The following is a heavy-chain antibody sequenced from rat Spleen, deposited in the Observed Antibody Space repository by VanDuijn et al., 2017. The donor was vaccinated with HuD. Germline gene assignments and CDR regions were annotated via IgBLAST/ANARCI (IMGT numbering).Heavy chain of an antibody. D-gene: IGHD2-5*01. CDR2: INYDGRST. CDR3: VRQGYLRDWYFDF. Sequence: EVQLVESDGGLVQPGRSLKLSCAASGFAFSDHYVAWVRQGPTKGLEWVATINYDGRSTFYRDSVRARFTISRDNGKSILYLEMDSLRSEDMATYYCVRQGYLRDWYFDFWGPGTMVTVSS. J-gene: IGHJ1*01. V-gene: IGHV5-29*01. CDR1: GFAFSDHY.